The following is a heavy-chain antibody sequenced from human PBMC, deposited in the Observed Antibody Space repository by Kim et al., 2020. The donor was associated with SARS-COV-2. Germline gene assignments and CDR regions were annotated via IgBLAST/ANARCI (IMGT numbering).Heavy chain of an antibody. D-gene: IGHD4-17*01. CDR1: GGSISSYY. Sequence: SETLSLTCTVSGGSISSYYWSWIRQPPGKGLEWIGYIYYSGSTNYNPSLKSRVTISVDTSKNQFSLKLSSVTAADTAVYYCARAGPPYGDYNAFDIWGQGTMVTVSS. J-gene: IGHJ3*02. CDR2: IYYSGST. CDR3: ARAGPPYGDYNAFDI. V-gene: IGHV4-59*13.